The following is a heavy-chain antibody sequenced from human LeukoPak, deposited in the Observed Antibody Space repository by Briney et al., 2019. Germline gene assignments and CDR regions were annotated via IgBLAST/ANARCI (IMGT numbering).Heavy chain of an antibody. D-gene: IGHD5-18*01. CDR2: IWYDGSNK. CDR1: GFTFSSYG. V-gene: IGHV3-33*01. CDR3: AREGPDTAMVTSSLDY. Sequence: GRTLRLSCAASGFTFSSYGMHWVRQAPGKGLEGGAVIWYDGSNKYYADSVKGRFTISRDNSKNTLYLQMNSLRAKDTTVYYCAREGPDTAMVTSSLDYWGQGTLVTVSS. J-gene: IGHJ4*02.